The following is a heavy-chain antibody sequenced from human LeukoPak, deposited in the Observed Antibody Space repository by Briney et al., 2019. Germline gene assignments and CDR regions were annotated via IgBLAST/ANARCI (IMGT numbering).Heavy chain of an antibody. CDR3: AREYSSSSRLDY. J-gene: IGHJ4*02. Sequence: PGGSLRLSCAASGFTFSSYSMDWVRQAPGKGLEWVSSISSSSSYIYYADSVKGRFTISRDNAKNSLYLQMNSLRAEDTAVYYCAREYSSSSRLDYWGQGTLVTVSS. V-gene: IGHV3-21*01. CDR2: ISSSSSYI. D-gene: IGHD6-6*01. CDR1: GFTFSSYS.